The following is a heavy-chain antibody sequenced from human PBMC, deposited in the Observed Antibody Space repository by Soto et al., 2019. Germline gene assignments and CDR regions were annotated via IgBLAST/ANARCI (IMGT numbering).Heavy chain of an antibody. D-gene: IGHD6-13*01. V-gene: IGHV4-30-4*08. CDR3: ASRHSSPYFDY. CDR2: IYYSGST. CDR1: GASFSGYY. Sequence: SETLSLTCAVYGASFSGYYWSWIRQPPGKGLEWIGSIYYSGSTYYNPSLKSRVTISVDTSKNQFSLKLNSVTAADTAVYYCASRHSSPYFDYWGQGTLVTVSS. J-gene: IGHJ4*02.